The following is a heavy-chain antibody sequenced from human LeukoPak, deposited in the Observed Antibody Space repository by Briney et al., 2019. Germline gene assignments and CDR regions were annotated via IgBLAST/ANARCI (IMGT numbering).Heavy chain of an antibody. CDR3: ARVQTFYSGRPLDY. CDR1: GFTFSSYS. J-gene: IGHJ4*02. V-gene: IGHV3-21*04. Sequence: SGGSLRLSCAASGFTFSSYSMNWVRQAPGKGLEWVSSISSSSSYIYYADSVKGRFTISRDNAKNSLYLQMNSLRAEDTAVYYCARVQTFYSGRPLDYWGQGTLVTVSS. D-gene: IGHD1-26*01. CDR2: ISSSSSYI.